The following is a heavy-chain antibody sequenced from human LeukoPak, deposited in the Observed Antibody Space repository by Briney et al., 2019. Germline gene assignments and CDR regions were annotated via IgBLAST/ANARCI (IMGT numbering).Heavy chain of an antibody. CDR3: ARENYLYSSGYYGAFDI. D-gene: IGHD3-22*01. CDR1: GFNFSAYG. J-gene: IGHJ3*02. Sequence: GGSLRLSCATSGFNFSAYGMHWVRQAPGEGLEWVAVIWHDGSNKYYADSVRGRFTISRDNAKNTLYLQMNSLRAEDTAVYYCARENYLYSSGYYGAFDIWGQGTMVTVSS. CDR2: IWHDGSNK. V-gene: IGHV3-33*01.